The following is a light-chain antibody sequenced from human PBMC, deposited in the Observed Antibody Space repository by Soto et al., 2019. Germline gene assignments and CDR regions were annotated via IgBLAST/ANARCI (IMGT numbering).Light chain of an antibody. V-gene: IGKV3-20*01. J-gene: IGKJ1*01. Sequence: EIVLTQSPGTLSLSPGERATLSCRASQSVTSNYLAWCQQRPGQAPRLLIYGASTRATGIPDRFSGSGSGTDFTLTISRREPEDFAVYYCQQYGSTPGTFGQGTKVEIK. CDR2: GAS. CDR3: QQYGSTPGT. CDR1: QSVTSNY.